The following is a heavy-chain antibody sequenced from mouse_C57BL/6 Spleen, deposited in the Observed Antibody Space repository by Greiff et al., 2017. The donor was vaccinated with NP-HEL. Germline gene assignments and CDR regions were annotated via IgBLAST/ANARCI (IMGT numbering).Heavy chain of an antibody. V-gene: IGHV6-3*01. D-gene: IGHD2-5*01. CDR1: GFTFSNYW. Sequence: EVKLVESGGGLVQPGGSMKLSCVASGFTFSNYWMNWVRQSPEKGLEWVAQIRLKSDNYATHYAESVKGRFTISRDDSKSSVYLQMNNLRAEDTGIYYCTGDPAYYYSNYGFAYWGQGTLVTVSA. CDR2: IRLKSDNYAT. J-gene: IGHJ3*01. CDR3: TGDPAYYYSNYGFAY.